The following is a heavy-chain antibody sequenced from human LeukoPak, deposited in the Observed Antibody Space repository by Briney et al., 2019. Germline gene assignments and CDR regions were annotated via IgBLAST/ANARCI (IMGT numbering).Heavy chain of an antibody. D-gene: IGHD1-1*01. CDR1: VGSISSGCYY. J-gene: IGHJ4*02. V-gene: IGHV4-31*03. CDR3: ASGDNDPLFDY. Sequence: SETLSLTCTVSVGSISSGCYYWSWIRQHPGRGLEWIGSIYYSGSTNYNPSLQGRVTISLDTSRNQFSRKLSSVTAADTAVYYCASGDNDPLFDYWGQGTLVTVSS. CDR2: IYYSGST.